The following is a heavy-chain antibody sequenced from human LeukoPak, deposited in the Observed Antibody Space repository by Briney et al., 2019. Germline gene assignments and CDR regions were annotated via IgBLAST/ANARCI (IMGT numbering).Heavy chain of an antibody. CDR3: VKDRGGSPFYGMDV. J-gene: IGHJ6*02. CDR2: ISDSGGST. D-gene: IGHD1-26*01. V-gene: IGHV3-23*01. Sequence: GSLRLSCAVSGITLSNYGMSWVRQAPGRGLEWVAGISDSGGSTTYADSVKGRFTISRDNPKNTLYLQMNSLRAEDTAVYYCVKDRGGSPFYGMDVWGQGTTVTVSS. CDR1: GITLSNYG.